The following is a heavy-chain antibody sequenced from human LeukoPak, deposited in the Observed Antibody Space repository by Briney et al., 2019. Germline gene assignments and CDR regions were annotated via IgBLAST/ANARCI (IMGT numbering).Heavy chain of an antibody. CDR2: ISGSGGST. CDR3: AKTSAPYYYDSSGYWRYFDY. Sequence: GGSLRLSCSASGFTFSSYAMSWVRQAPGKGLEWVSAISGSGGSTYYADSVKGRFTISRDNSKNTLYLQMNSLRAEDTAVYYCAKTSAPYYYDSSGYWRYFDYWGQGTLVTVSS. V-gene: IGHV3-23*01. J-gene: IGHJ4*02. D-gene: IGHD3-22*01. CDR1: GFTFSSYA.